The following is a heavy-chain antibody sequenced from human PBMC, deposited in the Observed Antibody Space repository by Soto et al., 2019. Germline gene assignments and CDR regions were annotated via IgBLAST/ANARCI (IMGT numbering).Heavy chain of an antibody. Sequence: ASVKVSCKTSGYTFIGYYLNWVRQAPGQGLEWMGWVNPHTGGTHYAQKFDGRVTMTRDTSTYTAYMELSGLKFDDTATYFCARVMDCEQQLVPFDYWGQGTLVTVSS. CDR3: ARVMDCEQQLVPFDY. CDR1: GYTFIGYY. D-gene: IGHD6-13*01. J-gene: IGHJ4*02. V-gene: IGHV1-2*02. CDR2: VNPHTGGT.